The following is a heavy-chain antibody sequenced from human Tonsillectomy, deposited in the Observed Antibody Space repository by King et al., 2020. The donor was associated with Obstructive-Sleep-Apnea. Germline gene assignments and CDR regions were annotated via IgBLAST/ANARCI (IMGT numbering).Heavy chain of an antibody. CDR1: GFTFSSYG. Sequence: VQLVESGGGVVQPGRSLRLSCAGSGFTFSSYGMHWVRQAPGKGLEWVAVISLDGSNKYYANSVKGRFTISRDNSKNTLYLQMNSLRAEDTAVFYCAKDWSGARHGGCCFDYWGQGTLVTVSS. CDR3: AKDWSGARHGGCCFDY. V-gene: IGHV3-30*18. J-gene: IGHJ4*02. CDR2: ISLDGSNK. D-gene: IGHD3-3*01.